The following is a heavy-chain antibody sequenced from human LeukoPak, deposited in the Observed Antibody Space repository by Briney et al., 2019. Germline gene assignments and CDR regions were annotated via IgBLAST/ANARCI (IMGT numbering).Heavy chain of an antibody. CDR2: IIPIFGTA. V-gene: IGHV1-69*01. D-gene: IGHD2-2*01. CDR1: GGTFSSYA. Sequence: GASVKVSCKASGGTFSSYAISWVRQAPGQGLEWMGGIIPIFGTANYAQKFQGRVTITADESTSTAYMELSSLRSEDTAVYYCASPGCQLLFGTSMWFDPWGQGTLVTVSS. J-gene: IGHJ5*02. CDR3: ASPGCQLLFGTSMWFDP.